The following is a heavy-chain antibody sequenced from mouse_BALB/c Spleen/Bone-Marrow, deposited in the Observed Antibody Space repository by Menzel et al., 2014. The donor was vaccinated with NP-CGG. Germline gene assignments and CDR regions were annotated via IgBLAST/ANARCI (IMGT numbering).Heavy chain of an antibody. J-gene: IGHJ4*01. V-gene: IGHV2-9*02. CDR3: ARVPLFRYGSSYGMDY. D-gene: IGHD1-1*01. CDR1: GFSLTSYG. Sequence: VKLQESEPGLVAPSQSLSITCTVSGFSLTSYGVHWVRQPPGKGLEWLGVIWAGGSTNYNSALMSRLSISKDNSKSQVFLKMNSLQTDDTAMYYCARVPLFRYGSSYGMDYWGQGTSVTVSS. CDR2: IWAGGST.